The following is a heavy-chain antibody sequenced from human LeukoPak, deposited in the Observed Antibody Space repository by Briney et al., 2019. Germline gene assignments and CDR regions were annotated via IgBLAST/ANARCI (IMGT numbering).Heavy chain of an antibody. CDR2: ISSSGSTI. CDR3: ARRGPALVTTDPYYFDY. V-gene: IGHV3-11*01. D-gene: IGHD4-17*01. CDR1: GFTFSDYY. J-gene: IGHJ4*02. Sequence: KSGGSLRLSCAASGFTFSDYYMSWIRQAPGKGLEWVSYISSSGSTIYYADSVKGRFTISRDNAKNSLYLQMNSLRAEDTAVYYCARRGPALVTTDPYYFDYWGQGTLVTVSS.